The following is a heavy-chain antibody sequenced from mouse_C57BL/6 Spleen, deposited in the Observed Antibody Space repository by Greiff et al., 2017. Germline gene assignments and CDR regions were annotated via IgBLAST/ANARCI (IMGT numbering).Heavy chain of an antibody. CDR2: INYDGSST. CDR3: ARDGGITTVVANGDYAMDY. Sequence: EVHLVESEGGLVQPGSSMKLSCTASGFTFSDYYMAWVRQVPEKGLEWVANINYDGSSTYYLDSLKSRFIISRDNAKNILYLQMSSLKSEDTATYYCARDGGITTVVANGDYAMDYWGQGTSVTVSS. V-gene: IGHV5-16*01. D-gene: IGHD1-1*01. CDR1: GFTFSDYY. J-gene: IGHJ4*01.